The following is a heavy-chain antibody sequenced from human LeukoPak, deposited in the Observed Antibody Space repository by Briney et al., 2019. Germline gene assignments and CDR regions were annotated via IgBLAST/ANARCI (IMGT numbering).Heavy chain of an antibody. D-gene: IGHD1-26*01. Sequence: SETLSLTCTVSGGSISSYYWSWIRQPPGKGLEWIGYIYYSGSTNYNPSLKSRVTISVDTSKNQFSLKLSSVTAADTAVYYCARDYSGSYYPYFDYWGQGTLVTVSS. CDR1: GGSISSYY. J-gene: IGHJ4*02. CDR2: IYYSGST. CDR3: ARDYSGSYYPYFDY. V-gene: IGHV4-59*12.